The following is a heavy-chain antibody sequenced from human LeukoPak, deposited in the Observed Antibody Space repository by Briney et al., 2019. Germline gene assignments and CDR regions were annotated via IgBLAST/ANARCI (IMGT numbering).Heavy chain of an antibody. D-gene: IGHD3-10*01. CDR3: ARYYYDSGNYRFDP. V-gene: IGHV4-31*03. Sequence: PSETLSLTCTVSGGSISSGGYYWSWIRQHPGKGLEWIGYIYYSGSTYYNPSLKSRVTISVDTSKNQFSLKLSSVTAADTAVYYCARYYYDSGNYRFDPWGQGTLVTVSS. CDR1: GGSISSGGYY. CDR2: IYYSGST. J-gene: IGHJ5*02.